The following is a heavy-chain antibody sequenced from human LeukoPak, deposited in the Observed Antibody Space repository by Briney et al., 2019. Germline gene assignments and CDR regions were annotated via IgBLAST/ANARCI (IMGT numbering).Heavy chain of an antibody. D-gene: IGHD3-22*01. V-gene: IGHV4-30-4*01. CDR1: GGSISSGDYY. Sequence: KSSETLSLTCTVSGGSISSGDYYWSWIRQPPGKGLEWIGYIYYSGSTYYNPSLKSRVTISVDTSKNQFFLKLSSVTAADTAVYYCVTYYFDSSGPKKNYWGQGTLVTVSS. CDR3: VTYYFDSSGPKKNY. CDR2: IYYSGST. J-gene: IGHJ4*02.